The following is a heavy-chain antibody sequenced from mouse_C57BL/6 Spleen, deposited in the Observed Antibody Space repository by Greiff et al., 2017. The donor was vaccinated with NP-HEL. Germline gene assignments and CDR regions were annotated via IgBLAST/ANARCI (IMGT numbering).Heavy chain of an antibody. CDR2: IWTGGGT. D-gene: IGHD1-1*01. J-gene: IGHJ1*03. V-gene: IGHV2-9-1*01. Sequence: VQGVESGPGLVAPSQSLSITCTVSGFSLTSYAISWVRQPPGKGLEWLGVIWTGGGTHYKSALKSRLSISKDNSKSQVFLKMNSLQTDDTARYYCARNLHYYGSSYGYFDVWGTGTTVTVSS. CDR1: GFSLTSYA. CDR3: ARNLHYYGSSYGYFDV.